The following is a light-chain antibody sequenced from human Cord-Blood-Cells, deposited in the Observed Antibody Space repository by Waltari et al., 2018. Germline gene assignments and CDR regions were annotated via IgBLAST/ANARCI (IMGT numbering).Light chain of an antibody. Sequence: QSALTQPASVSGSPGQSITISCTGTSSDVGGYNYVSWYQQHPGKAPKLRSCDVSNRPSGVSSRFSGAKSVNTASLTISGLQAEDEADYYCSSYTSSSTLRVVFGGGTKLTVL. CDR1: SSDVGGYNY. CDR3: SSYTSSSTLRVV. CDR2: DVS. J-gene: IGLJ2*01. V-gene: IGLV2-14*01.